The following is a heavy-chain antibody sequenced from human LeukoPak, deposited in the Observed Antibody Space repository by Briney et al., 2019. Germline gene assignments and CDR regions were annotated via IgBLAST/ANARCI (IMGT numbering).Heavy chain of an antibody. Sequence: GGSLRLSCAASEFTFSTYTMHWVRQAPGKGPQHVSVITNNGGSTYYANSVKGRFTISRDNSKSTVYLQMGSLRPEDMAVYYCARGGFYYGSGRTFGMDVWGQGTTVTVSS. CDR2: ITNNGGST. V-gene: IGHV3-64*01. CDR1: EFTFSTYT. CDR3: ARGGFYYGSGRTFGMDV. J-gene: IGHJ6*02. D-gene: IGHD3-10*01.